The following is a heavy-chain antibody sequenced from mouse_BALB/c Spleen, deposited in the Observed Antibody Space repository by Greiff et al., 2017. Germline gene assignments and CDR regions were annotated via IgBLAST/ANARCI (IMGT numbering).Heavy chain of an antibody. CDR3: ARGGNPYYYAMDY. J-gene: IGHJ4*01. D-gene: IGHD2-1*01. V-gene: IGHV14-3*02. Sequence: EVQGVESGAELVKPGASVKLSCTASGFNIKDTYMHWVKQRPEQGLEWIGRIDPANGNTKYDPKFQGKATITADTSSNTAYLQLSSLTSEDTAVYYCARGGNPYYYAMDYWGQGTSVTVSS. CDR1: GFNIKDTY. CDR2: IDPANGNT.